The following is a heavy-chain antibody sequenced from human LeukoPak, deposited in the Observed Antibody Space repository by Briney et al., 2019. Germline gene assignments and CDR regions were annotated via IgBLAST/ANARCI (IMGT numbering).Heavy chain of an antibody. Sequence: GGSLRLSCAASGFTVSSYYMTWVRQAPGKGLEWVSVLYSGGNSYYADSVKGRVAISRDNPKNTVFLQMNSVRAEDTAVYYCARSYSNHLFGMDVWGQGTTVTVSS. D-gene: IGHD4-11*01. J-gene: IGHJ6*02. CDR2: LYSGGNS. CDR3: ARSYSNHLFGMDV. CDR1: GFTVSSYY. V-gene: IGHV3-66*01.